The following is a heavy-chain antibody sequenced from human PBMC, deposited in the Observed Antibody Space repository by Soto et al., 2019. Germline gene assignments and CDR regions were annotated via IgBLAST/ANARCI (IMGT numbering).Heavy chain of an antibody. CDR2: ISSSSSYT. V-gene: IGHV3-11*05. D-gene: IGHD2-2*01. J-gene: IGHJ4*02. CDR1: GFTFSDYY. Sequence: QVQLVESGGGLVKPGGSLRLSCAASGFTFSDYYMSWIRQAPGKGLEWVSYISSSSSYTNYADSVKGRFTISRDNAKNSLYLQTNSLRAEDTAVYYCASWYQLPRVDYWGQGTLVTVSS. CDR3: ASWYQLPRVDY.